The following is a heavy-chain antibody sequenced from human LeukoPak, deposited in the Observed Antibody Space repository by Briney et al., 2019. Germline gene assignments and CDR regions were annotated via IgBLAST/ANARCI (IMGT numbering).Heavy chain of an antibody. D-gene: IGHD4-17*01. J-gene: IGHJ4*02. CDR2: IITILAVA. V-gene: IGHV1-69*04. Sequence: SVTVSFKASGGTFDSSPITWVRQAPGQGLEWMGRIITILAVANYAKKFQGRVTITADKSTRTAYLELITLRSEDTAVYYCAREYGNLTMVTNFDFWGQGTLVTVSS. CDR1: GGTFDSSP. CDR3: AREYGNLTMVTNFDF.